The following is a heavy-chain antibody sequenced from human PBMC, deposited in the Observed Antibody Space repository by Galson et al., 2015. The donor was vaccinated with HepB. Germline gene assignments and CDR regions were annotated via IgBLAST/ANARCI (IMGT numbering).Heavy chain of an antibody. CDR2: IYSGGST. CDR1: GLTVSSNY. D-gene: IGHD3-9*01. V-gene: IGHV3-66*02. J-gene: IGHJ4*02. Sequence: SLRLSCAASGLTVSSNYMSWVRQAPGKGLEWVSVIYSGGSTYYADSVKGRFTISRGNSKNTLYLQMNSLRAEDTAVYYCARDSSSDYDILTSDYWGQGTLVTVSS. CDR3: ARDSSSDYDILTSDY.